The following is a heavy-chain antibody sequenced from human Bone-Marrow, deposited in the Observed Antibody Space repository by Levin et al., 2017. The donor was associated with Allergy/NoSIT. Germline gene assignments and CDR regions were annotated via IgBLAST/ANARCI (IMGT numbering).Heavy chain of an antibody. V-gene: IGHV2-70*12. CDR1: GFSFRTGVS. CDR3: ARAVLLFDAFDV. J-gene: IGHJ3*01. CDR2: VDWDDDK. Sequence: ESGPTLVKPTQTLTLTCTLSGFSFRTGVSVSWVRQSPEKALEWLAAVDWDDDKYYNTSLQNRLTISKDTSESQVVLTLTDVGPVDTGTYFCARAVLLFDAFDVWGPGTTVTVSS. D-gene: IGHD6-6*01.